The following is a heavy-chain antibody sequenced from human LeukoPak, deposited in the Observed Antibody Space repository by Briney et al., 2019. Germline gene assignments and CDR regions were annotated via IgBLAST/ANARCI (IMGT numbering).Heavy chain of an antibody. V-gene: IGHV3-43D*03. Sequence: GGSLRLSCAASGFTFDDYAMHWVRQAPGKGLEWVSLISWDGGSTYYADSVKGRFTISRDNSKNSLYLQMNSLRAEDTALYYCAKDLSAGCSGGSCYSGIGYWGQGTLVTVSS. CDR1: GFTFDDYA. CDR2: ISWDGGST. CDR3: AKDLSAGCSGGSCYSGIGY. D-gene: IGHD2-15*01. J-gene: IGHJ4*02.